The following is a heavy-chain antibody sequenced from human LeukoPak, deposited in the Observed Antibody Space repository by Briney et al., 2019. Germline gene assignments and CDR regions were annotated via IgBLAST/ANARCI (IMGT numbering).Heavy chain of an antibody. CDR3: ARHMERWQQFTRSLDY. CDR2: IKQDGSEK. CDR1: GFTFSSYW. Sequence: GGSLRLSCAASGFTFSSYWMTWVRHLPGKGLEWVAKIKQDGSEKYYVDSVEGRFTISRDNTRDSLYLQMNSLRAEDTAVYYCARHMERWQQFTRSLDYWGQGTLVTVSS. J-gene: IGHJ4*02. V-gene: IGHV3-7*01. D-gene: IGHD5-24*01.